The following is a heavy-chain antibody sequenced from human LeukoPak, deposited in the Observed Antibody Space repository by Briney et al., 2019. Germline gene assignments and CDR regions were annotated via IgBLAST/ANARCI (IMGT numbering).Heavy chain of an antibody. CDR2: IIPIFGTP. V-gene: IGHV1-69*05. CDR3: ARDGYSGYDLYY. Sequence: SVKVSCKTSGGTFSSYAISWVRQAPGQGLEWMGRIIPIFGTPNYAQKFQGRVTITTDESTSTAYMELSSLRSEDTAVYYCARDGYSGYDLYYWGQGTLVTVSS. CDR1: GGTFSSYA. J-gene: IGHJ4*02. D-gene: IGHD5-12*01.